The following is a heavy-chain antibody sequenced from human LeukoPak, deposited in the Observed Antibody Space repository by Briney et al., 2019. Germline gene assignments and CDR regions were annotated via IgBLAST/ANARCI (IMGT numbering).Heavy chain of an antibody. V-gene: IGHV4-30-2*01. J-gene: IGHJ4*02. Sequence: SQTLSLTCTVYGGSISSDGYYCSWIQQPPGKGLEWIGHFYHSGSTYYNPSLKSRVSISVDGSENQFSLKLNSVTAADTAVYYCARDPCGGDCSFDSWGQGTLVTVSS. CDR1: GGSISSDGYY. D-gene: IGHD2-21*01. CDR2: FYHSGST. CDR3: ARDPCGGDCSFDS.